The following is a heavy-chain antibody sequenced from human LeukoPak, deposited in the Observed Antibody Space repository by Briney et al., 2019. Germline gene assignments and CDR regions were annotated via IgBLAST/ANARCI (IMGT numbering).Heavy chain of an antibody. V-gene: IGHV3-64*01. Sequence: GGSLRLSCAASGFTFSSYAMHWVRQAPGKGLEYVSAISSNGGSTYYANSVKGRFTISRDNSKNTLYLQMGSLRAEDMAVYYCARDQEGYCSGDSCYSPAFDIWGQGTMVTVSS. D-gene: IGHD2-15*01. J-gene: IGHJ3*02. CDR3: ARDQEGYCSGDSCYSPAFDI. CDR2: ISSNGGST. CDR1: GFTFSSYA.